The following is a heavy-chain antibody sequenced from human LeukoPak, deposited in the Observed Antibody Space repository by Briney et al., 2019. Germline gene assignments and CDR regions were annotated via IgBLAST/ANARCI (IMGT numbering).Heavy chain of an antibody. CDR3: ARYRGDGYQGFDY. V-gene: IGHV4-31*03. D-gene: IGHD5-24*01. Sequence: SETLSLTCTVSGGSISSGGYYWSWIRHHPGKGLEWIGGIYYSGSTYYSPSLKSRVTIPVDTSKNQFSLKLSSVTAADTAVYYCARYRGDGYQGFDYWGQGTLVTVSS. CDR1: GGSISSGGYY. J-gene: IGHJ4*02. CDR2: IYYSGST.